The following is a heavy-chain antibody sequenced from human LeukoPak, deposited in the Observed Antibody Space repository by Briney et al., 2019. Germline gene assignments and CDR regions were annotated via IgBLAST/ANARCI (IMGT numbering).Heavy chain of an antibody. CDR3: ARAMVRGVIAYYYGMDV. Sequence: PGGSLRLSCAASGFTVSRNSMSWVRQAPGKGLEWVSYISSSSSTIYYADSVKGRFTISRDNAKNSLYLQMNSLRAEDTAVYYCARAMVRGVIAYYYGMDVWGQGTTVTVSS. J-gene: IGHJ6*02. V-gene: IGHV3-48*04. CDR1: GFTVSRNS. CDR2: ISSSSSTI. D-gene: IGHD3-10*01.